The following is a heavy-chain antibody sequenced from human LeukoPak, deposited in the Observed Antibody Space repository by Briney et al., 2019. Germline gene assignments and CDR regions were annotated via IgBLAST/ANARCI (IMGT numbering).Heavy chain of an antibody. D-gene: IGHD3-22*01. Sequence: AETLSLTCAVYGGSFSGYYWSWIRQPPGKGLEWIGEINHSGSTNYNPSLKSRVTISVDTSKNQFSLKLSSVTAADTAVYYCARGYDGSGYYYRNWYFDLWGRGTLVTVSS. CDR1: GGSFSGYY. V-gene: IGHV4-34*01. J-gene: IGHJ2*01. CDR3: ARGYDGSGYYYRNWYFDL. CDR2: INHSGST.